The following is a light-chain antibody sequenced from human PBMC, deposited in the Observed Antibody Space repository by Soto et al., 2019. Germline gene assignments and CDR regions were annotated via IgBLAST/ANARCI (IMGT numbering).Light chain of an antibody. J-gene: IGKJ4*02. Sequence: ENVLTQSPGTLSLSPGERATLSCRASQTVSGSYVAWYQQKPGQTPRHLIYGASSRATGSPDRFSGSGSGTDLTLTISRLEPEDFAVYHCQQYGDSPLSFGGGTKVEIK. CDR3: QQYGDSPLS. CDR1: QTVSGSY. V-gene: IGKV3-20*01. CDR2: GAS.